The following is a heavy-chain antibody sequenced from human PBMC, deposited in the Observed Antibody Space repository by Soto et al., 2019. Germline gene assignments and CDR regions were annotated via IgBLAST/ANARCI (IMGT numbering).Heavy chain of an antibody. Sequence: SLRLSCAASGFTFSSYGMHWVRQAPGKGLEWVAVISYDGSNKYYADSVKGRFTLSRDNPKNTLYLQMNSLRAEDTAVYYCAKDRVNYDFWSGYYTRPVWGQGTTVTVSS. J-gene: IGHJ6*02. V-gene: IGHV3-30*18. CDR1: GFTFSSYG. D-gene: IGHD3-3*01. CDR2: ISYDGSNK. CDR3: AKDRVNYDFWSGYYTRPV.